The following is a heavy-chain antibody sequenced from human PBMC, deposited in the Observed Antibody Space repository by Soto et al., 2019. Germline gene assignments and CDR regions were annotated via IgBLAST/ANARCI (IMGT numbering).Heavy chain of an antibody. J-gene: IGHJ5*02. V-gene: IGHV1-18*01. Sequence: ASVKVSCKASGYSFTNNGISWVRQAPGQGLEWMGWISAYNGNTNYVKKFQGRVTMTTDTSTSTASMELRSLRSDDTAVYYCARVSYSGNWFVHAVAGPNWFDPWGQGTLVTVSS. CDR3: ARVSYSGNWFVHAVAGPNWFDP. CDR1: GYSFTNNG. CDR2: ISAYNGNT. D-gene: IGHD6-13*01.